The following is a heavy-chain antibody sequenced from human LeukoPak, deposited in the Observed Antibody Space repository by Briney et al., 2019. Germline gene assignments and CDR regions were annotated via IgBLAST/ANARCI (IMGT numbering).Heavy chain of an antibody. CDR1: GFTFSSYG. CDR2: ISGSSSTI. V-gene: IGHV3-48*01. Sequence: GGSLRLSCAASGFTFSSYGMHWVRQAPGKGLEWLSYISGSSSTIYYADSVKGRFTISRDNAKNSLYLQMNSLRAEDTAMYYCARDDSFQFDYWGQGTLVTVSS. CDR3: ARDDSFQFDY. D-gene: IGHD4-11*01. J-gene: IGHJ4*02.